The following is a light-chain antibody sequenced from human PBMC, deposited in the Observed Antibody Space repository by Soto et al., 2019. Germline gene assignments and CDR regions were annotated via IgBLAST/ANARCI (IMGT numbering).Light chain of an antibody. Sequence: EIVLTQSPGTLSLSPGERATLSCRASQSFNSIYLAWYQQNPGQAPRLLIYEASSRATGIPDRFSGSGSGTEFTLTISSLQSEDFAVYYCQQYNSWPLTFGQGTRLEIK. CDR1: QSFNSIY. V-gene: IGKV3-20*01. CDR3: QQYNSWPLT. J-gene: IGKJ5*01. CDR2: EAS.